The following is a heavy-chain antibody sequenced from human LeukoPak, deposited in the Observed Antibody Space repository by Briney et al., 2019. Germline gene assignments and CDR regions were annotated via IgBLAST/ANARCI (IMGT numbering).Heavy chain of an antibody. CDR3: ARDRSLGDYSSAWFDFDY. J-gene: IGHJ4*02. D-gene: IGHD6-19*01. Sequence: GGSLRLSCAASGFTFSSYNIHWVRQAPGKGLEWVAVISYDGSYKYYADSVKGRFTISRDNSKNTLYLQMNSLRGEDTAVYYCARDRSLGDYSSAWFDFDYWGQGTLVTVSS. V-gene: IGHV3-30*03. CDR1: GFTFSSYN. CDR2: ISYDGSYK.